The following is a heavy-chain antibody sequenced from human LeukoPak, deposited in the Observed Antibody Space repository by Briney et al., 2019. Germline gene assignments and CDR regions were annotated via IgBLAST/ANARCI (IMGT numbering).Heavy chain of an antibody. CDR3: ARVMESSSEYYFDY. CDR2: IKQDGSER. D-gene: IGHD6-13*01. CDR1: GFTFSTYW. Sequence: GGSLRLSCATSGFTFSTYWMSWVRQAPGKGLEWVANIKQDGSERYYVDSVKGRFTISRDNAKNSLDLQMNSLRAEDTAVYYCARVMESSSEYYFDYWGQGTLVTVPS. V-gene: IGHV3-7*05. J-gene: IGHJ4*02.